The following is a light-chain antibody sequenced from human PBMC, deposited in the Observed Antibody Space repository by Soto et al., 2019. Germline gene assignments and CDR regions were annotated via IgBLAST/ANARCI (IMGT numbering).Light chain of an antibody. CDR1: SSDVGAYNY. CDR3: SSYTSSYTGV. V-gene: IGLV2-14*03. J-gene: IGLJ3*02. CDR2: DVN. Sequence: QSALTQPPSVSGSPGQSVTISCTGTSSDVGAYNYVGWYQQHPGQAPKLMTYDVNKRPSGVPDRFSASKSGNTASLTIAWLQAEDEAEYYCSSYTSSYTGVFGGGTKVTVL.